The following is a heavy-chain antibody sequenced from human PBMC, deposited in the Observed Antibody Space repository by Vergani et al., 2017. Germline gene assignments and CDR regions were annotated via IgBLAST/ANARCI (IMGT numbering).Heavy chain of an antibody. V-gene: IGHV5-51*01. D-gene: IGHD3-22*01. J-gene: IGHJ4*02. CDR2: IHPADSGT. Sequence: EVQLVQSGAEVKKPGESLNISCQISGYSFTNYWIGWVRQMPGKGLEWMGIIHPADSGTRYSPSFQGQVTISVDKSISTAYLQRSSLWASDSAMYYCARLYGRDSSGSKYFDYWGQGTLVTVSS. CDR1: GYSFTNYW. CDR3: ARLYGRDSSGSKYFDY.